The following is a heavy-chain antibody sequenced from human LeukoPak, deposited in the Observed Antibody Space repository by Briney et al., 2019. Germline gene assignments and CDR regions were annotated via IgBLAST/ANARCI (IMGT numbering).Heavy chain of an antibody. CDR2: IIPLLGIA. J-gene: IGHJ6*02. CDR1: GGTFSSYA. D-gene: IGHD4-17*01. Sequence: EASVKVSCKASGGTFSSYAISWVRQAPGQGLEWMGRIIPLLGIANYAQKFQGRVTIIADKSTSTAYMELSSLRFEDTAVYYCATNYGGNSFGKYYYFYGMDVWGQGTTVTVSS. CDR3: ATNYGGNSFGKYYYFYGMDV. V-gene: IGHV1-69*04.